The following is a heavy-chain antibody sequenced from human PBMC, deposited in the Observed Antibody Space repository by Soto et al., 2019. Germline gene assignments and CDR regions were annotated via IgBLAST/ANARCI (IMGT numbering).Heavy chain of an antibody. V-gene: IGHV1-69*01. CDR3: ARDRDDYGSGNYYNRIDF. Sequence: QVQLVQSGAEVKKPGSSVKVSCKASGGIFSTYAISWLRQAPGQGLEWMGGIIPLFRTPNYAQRFQGRVTITADASTSTAYMELSRLRSEDTAVYYCARDRDDYGSGNYYNRIDFWGQGTLVTVSS. CDR1: GGIFSTYA. J-gene: IGHJ4*02. CDR2: IIPLFRTP. D-gene: IGHD3-10*01.